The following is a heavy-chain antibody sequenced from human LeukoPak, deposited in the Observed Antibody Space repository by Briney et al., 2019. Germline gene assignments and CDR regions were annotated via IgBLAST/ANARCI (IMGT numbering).Heavy chain of an antibody. D-gene: IGHD3-22*01. CDR3: ARDGGYYYDRSGYPDY. V-gene: IGHV1-18*01. CDR1: GYTLTSYG. CDR2: ISAYNGNT. Sequence: ASVKVSCRASGYTLTSYGISWVRQAPGQGLEWMGWISAYNGNTNYAQKLQGRVTMTTDTSTSTAYMELRSLRSDDTAVYYCARDGGYYYDRSGYPDYWGQGTLVTVSS. J-gene: IGHJ4*02.